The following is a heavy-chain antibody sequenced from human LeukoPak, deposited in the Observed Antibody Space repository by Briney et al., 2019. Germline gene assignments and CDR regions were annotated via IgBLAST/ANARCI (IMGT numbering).Heavy chain of an antibody. CDR3: ARGALTIFGGPGAFDI. CDR1: GGTFSSYA. V-gene: IGHV1-69*05. CDR2: IIPIFGTA. J-gene: IGHJ3*02. D-gene: IGHD3-3*01. Sequence: GASVKVSCKASGGTFSSYAISWVRQAPGQGLEWMGGIIPIFGTANYAQKFQGRVTITTDESTSTAYMELSSLRSDDTAVYYCARGALTIFGGPGAFDIWGQGTMVTVSS.